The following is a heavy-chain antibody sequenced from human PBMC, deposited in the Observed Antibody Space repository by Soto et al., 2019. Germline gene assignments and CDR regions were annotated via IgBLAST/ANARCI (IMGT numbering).Heavy chain of an antibody. CDR3: ATWRFDI. Sequence: SQTLSLTCAISGDSVSSNSAAWNWIRQSPSRGLEWLGRTFYRSKWSNESAVSVKSRISINPDTSKNQFSLQLSSVTPEDTAVYYCATWRFDIWGQGTLVTVS. D-gene: IGHD3-3*01. J-gene: IGHJ4*02. CDR2: TFYRSKWSN. V-gene: IGHV6-1*01. CDR1: GDSVSSNSAA.